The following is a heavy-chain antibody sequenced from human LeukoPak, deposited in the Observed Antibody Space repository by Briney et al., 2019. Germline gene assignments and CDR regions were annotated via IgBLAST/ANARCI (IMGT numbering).Heavy chain of an antibody. V-gene: IGHV4-39*07. Sequence: PSETLSLTCTVSGGSISSSSYYWGWIRQPPGKGLEWFGRIYDSGSTNYTPSPRSRVTISVDTSKNQFSLKLSSVTAAATAVYYCARTDKYGWYDILTGYNYFDYWGQGTLVTVSS. CDR2: IYDSGST. CDR3: ARTDKYGWYDILTGYNYFDY. J-gene: IGHJ4*02. CDR1: GGSISSSSYY. D-gene: IGHD3-9*01.